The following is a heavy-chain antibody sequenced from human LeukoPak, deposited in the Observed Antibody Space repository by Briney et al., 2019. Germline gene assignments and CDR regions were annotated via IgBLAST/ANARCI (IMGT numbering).Heavy chain of an antibody. Sequence: ASVKVSCKASGGTFSSYAISWVRQAPGQGLEWMGRIIPIFGTANYAQKFQGRVTITTDEFTSTAYMELSSLRSEDTAVYYCARDASSGWNPSWFDPWGQGTLVTVSS. V-gene: IGHV1-69*05. CDR3: ARDASSGWNPSWFDP. J-gene: IGHJ5*02. D-gene: IGHD6-19*01. CDR1: GGTFSSYA. CDR2: IIPIFGTA.